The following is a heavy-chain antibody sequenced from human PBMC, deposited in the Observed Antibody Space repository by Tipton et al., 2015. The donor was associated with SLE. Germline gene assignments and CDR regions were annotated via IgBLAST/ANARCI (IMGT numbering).Heavy chain of an antibody. CDR3: ARGRWDSSSWARLWYFDL. J-gene: IGHJ2*01. D-gene: IGHD6-13*01. CDR1: GGSFSGYY. Sequence: GLVKPSETLSLTCAVYGGSFSGYYWSWIRQPPGKGLEWIGEINHSGSTNYIPSLKSRVTISVDTSKNQFSLKLSSVTAADTAVYYCARGRWDSSSWARLWYFDLWGRGTLVTVSS. V-gene: IGHV4-34*01. CDR2: INHSGST.